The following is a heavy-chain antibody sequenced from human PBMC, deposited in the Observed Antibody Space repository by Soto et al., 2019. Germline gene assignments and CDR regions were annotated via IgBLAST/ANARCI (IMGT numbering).Heavy chain of an antibody. Sequence: ASVKVSCKASGYTFTSYYMHWVRQAPGQGLEWMGIINPSGGSTSYAQKFQGRVTMTRDTSTSTVYMELSSLRSEDTAVYYCAREARASGYSSSWYVDYYYYYGMDVWGQGTTVTVSS. CDR3: AREARASGYSSSWYVDYYYYYGMDV. V-gene: IGHV1-46*01. D-gene: IGHD6-13*01. CDR1: GYTFTSYY. CDR2: INPSGGST. J-gene: IGHJ6*02.